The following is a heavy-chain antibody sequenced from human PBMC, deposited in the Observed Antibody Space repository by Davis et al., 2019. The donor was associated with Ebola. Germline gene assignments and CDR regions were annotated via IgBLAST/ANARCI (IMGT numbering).Heavy chain of an antibody. V-gene: IGHV3-74*01. D-gene: IGHD2-15*01. CDR3: ARGSCSGGSCYVSILLAFDI. Sequence: GESLKISCAASGFTFSSYWMHWVRQAPGKGLVWVSRINSDGSSTSYADSVKGRFTISRDNAKNTLYLQMNSLRAEDTAVYYCARGSCSGGSCYVSILLAFDIWGQGTMVTVSS. CDR1: GFTFSSYW. CDR2: INSDGSST. J-gene: IGHJ3*02.